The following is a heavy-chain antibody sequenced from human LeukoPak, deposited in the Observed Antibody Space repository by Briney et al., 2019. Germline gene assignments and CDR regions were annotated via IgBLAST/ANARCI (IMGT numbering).Heavy chain of an antibody. CDR1: GYSYTSYW. CDR3: ASGTRDGYNYGAFDI. Sequence: GESLKISCKGSGYSYTSYWIGWVRQMPRKGLEWMGIIYPGDSDTRYSPSFQGQVTISADKSISTAYLQWSSLKASDTAMYYCASGTRDGYNYGAFDIWGQGTMVTVSS. D-gene: IGHD5-24*01. J-gene: IGHJ3*02. V-gene: IGHV5-51*01. CDR2: IYPGDSDT.